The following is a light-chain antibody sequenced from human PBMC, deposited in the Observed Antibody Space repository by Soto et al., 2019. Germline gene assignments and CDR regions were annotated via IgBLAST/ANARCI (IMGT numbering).Light chain of an antibody. V-gene: IGKV1-5*03. CDR1: QSISSW. CDR3: QQYET. Sequence: DLQLTQSPSILSASVGDRITITCRASQSISSWLAWYQQKPGKAPKVLIYRASILESGVPSRFSGSASGTEFTLTINSLQPDDFATYYCQQYETFGQGTKVEVK. J-gene: IGKJ1*01. CDR2: RAS.